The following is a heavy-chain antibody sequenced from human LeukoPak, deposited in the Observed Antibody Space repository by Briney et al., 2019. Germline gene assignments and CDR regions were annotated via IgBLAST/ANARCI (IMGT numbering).Heavy chain of an antibody. J-gene: IGHJ4*02. CDR3: AKQTGSGLFSLP. Sequence: SQTLSLTCTVSGASITSGSYHWSWIRQPAGGGLEWIGDNYRSSLKSRVTISVDKTKNQFSLKLTSVTAADTAVYYCAKQTGSGLFSLPGGQGTLVTVSS. V-gene: IGHV4-61*09. CDR1: GASITSGSYH. D-gene: IGHD3-10*01.